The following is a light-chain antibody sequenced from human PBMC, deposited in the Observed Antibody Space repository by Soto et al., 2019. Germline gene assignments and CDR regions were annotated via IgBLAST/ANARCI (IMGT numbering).Light chain of an antibody. V-gene: IGLV2-8*01. Sequence: QSVLTQPPSASGSPGQSVTISCTGTNSDVGAYNFVSWYQQHPGKAPKLMIYEVTKRPSGVPDRFSGSKSANTASLTVSGLQAEDEADYYCSSYAGSNHYVFGTGTKVT. CDR2: EVT. J-gene: IGLJ1*01. CDR3: SSYAGSNHYV. CDR1: NSDVGAYNF.